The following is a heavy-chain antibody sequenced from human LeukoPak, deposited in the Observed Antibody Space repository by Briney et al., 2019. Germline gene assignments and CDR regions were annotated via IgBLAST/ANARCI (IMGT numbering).Heavy chain of an antibody. D-gene: IGHD4-23*01. CDR1: GFTFSSYW. CDR3: ARARYGGNYYFDY. CDR2: INSDGSST. Sequence: GGSLRLSCAASGFTFSSYWMHWVRQAPGKGLVWVSRINSDGSSTSYADSVKGRFTISRDNAKNTLYLQMNSLRAEDTPVYYCARARYGGNYYFDYWGQGTLVTVSS. V-gene: IGHV3-74*01. J-gene: IGHJ4*02.